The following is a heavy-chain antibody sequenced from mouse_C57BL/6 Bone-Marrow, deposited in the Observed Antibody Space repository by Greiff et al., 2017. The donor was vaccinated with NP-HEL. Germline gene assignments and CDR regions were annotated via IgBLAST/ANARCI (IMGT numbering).Heavy chain of an antibody. CDR2: IYPRSGNT. V-gene: IGHV1-81*01. D-gene: IGHD1-1*01. CDR3: ARSVGGSFYYFDY. J-gene: IGHJ2*01. CDR1: GYTFTSYG. Sequence: VQLQQSGAELARPEASVKLSCKASGYTFTSYGISWVKQRTGQGLEWIGEIYPRSGNTYYNEKFKGKATLTADKSSSTAYMELRSLTSEDSAVYFCARSVGGSFYYFDYWGQGTTLTVSS.